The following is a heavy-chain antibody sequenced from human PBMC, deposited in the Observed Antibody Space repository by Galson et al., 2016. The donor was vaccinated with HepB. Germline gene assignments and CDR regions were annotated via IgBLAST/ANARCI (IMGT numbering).Heavy chain of an antibody. J-gene: IGHJ6*02. CDR3: ARGTTESDYPSYYGLDV. CDR1: GFIFSSYG. D-gene: IGHD4-11*01. Sequence: SLRLSCAASGFIFSSYGMHWVRQAPGKGLEFVSGISRSGGGTYYADSVKGRFTISRDNSKNTLFLQMNSLRADDTAVYYCARGTTESDYPSYYGLDVWGQGATVTVSS. CDR2: ISRSGGGT. V-gene: IGHV3-64*04.